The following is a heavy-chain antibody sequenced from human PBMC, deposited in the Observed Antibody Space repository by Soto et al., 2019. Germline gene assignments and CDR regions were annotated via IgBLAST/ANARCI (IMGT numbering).Heavy chain of an antibody. CDR3: ARPGSGSYYDY. CDR1: GFTFSSYA. J-gene: IGHJ4*02. Sequence: EVQLLESGGGLVQPGGSLRLSCAASGFTFSSYAMRWVRQAPVKGLEWVSAISGSGGSTYYADSVKGRFTISRYNSKNTLYLQMYSLRAEDTAVYYCARPGSGSYYDYWGQGTLVTVSS. D-gene: IGHD1-26*01. CDR2: ISGSGGST. V-gene: IGHV3-23*01.